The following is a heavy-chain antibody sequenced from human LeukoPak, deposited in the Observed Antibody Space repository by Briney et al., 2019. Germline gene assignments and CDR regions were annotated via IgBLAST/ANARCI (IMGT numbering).Heavy chain of an antibody. D-gene: IGHD4-17*01. Sequence: SETLSLTCAVSGGPLSGYYWSWIRQSPGKGLEWMGDIHHDGRNKYKSSFKSRVTIFLDSSKNEVSLRLSPVTPADTALYFCARDAVPRDYCDTVNAYDLWGQGTMVTVAS. V-gene: IGHV4-34*01. J-gene: IGHJ3*01. CDR2: IHHDGRN. CDR3: ARDAVPRDYCDTVNAYDL. CDR1: GGPLSGYY.